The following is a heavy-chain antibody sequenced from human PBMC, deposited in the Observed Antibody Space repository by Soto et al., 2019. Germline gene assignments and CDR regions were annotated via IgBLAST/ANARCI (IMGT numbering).Heavy chain of an antibody. CDR1: GFTFSNYN. J-gene: IGHJ6*02. D-gene: IGHD4-17*01. Sequence: GGSLRLSCAASGFTFSNYNMNWVRQAPGKGLEWVSFISSTTSYTYYADSVKGRFTTSRDNAKNSLYLQMNSLRAEDTAVYYCARKGYGDYGGMDVWGQGTTVTVSS. CDR2: ISSTTSYT. CDR3: ARKGYGDYGGMDV. V-gene: IGHV3-21*01.